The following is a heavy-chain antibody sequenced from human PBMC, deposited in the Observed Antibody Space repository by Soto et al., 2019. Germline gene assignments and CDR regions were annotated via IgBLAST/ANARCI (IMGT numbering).Heavy chain of an antibody. CDR2: ISGSGGTI. Sequence: PGGSLRLSCAASGFTFNTYAMNWVRQAPGKGLEWVASISGSGGTINYADSVKGRFTTSRDTSKNTLYLQMNSLSAEDTAVYYCAKGFIVVVTAIRPDDNFDVWGQGTIVTVSS. CDR3: AKGFIVVVTAIRPDDNFDV. D-gene: IGHD2-21*02. J-gene: IGHJ3*01. V-gene: IGHV3-23*01. CDR1: GFTFNTYA.